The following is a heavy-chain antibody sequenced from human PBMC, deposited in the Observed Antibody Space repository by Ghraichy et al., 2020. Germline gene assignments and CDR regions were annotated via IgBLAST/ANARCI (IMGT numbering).Heavy chain of an antibody. CDR1: GGSITTYY. D-gene: IGHD6-13*01. CDR2: IHYRGNN. J-gene: IGHJ4*02. Sequence: GSLRLSCTVSGGSITTYYWSWIRQPPGKGLEWIGYIHYRGNNNYNPSLKSRVTISLDTSKKQFSLNLTSVTAADTAVYYCAGGYSASWSFDYWGQGILVTVSS. CDR3: AGGYSASWSFDY. V-gene: IGHV4-59*01.